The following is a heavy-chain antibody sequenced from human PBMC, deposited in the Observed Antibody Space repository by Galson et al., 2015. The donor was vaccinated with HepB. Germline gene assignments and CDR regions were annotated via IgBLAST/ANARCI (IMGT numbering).Heavy chain of an antibody. CDR2: ISVSAGST. Sequence: SLRLSCAASGFTFSSYAMSWVRQAPGKGLEWVSSISVSAGSTYYAYCADSVKGRFTISRDNSKNTLYLQMNSLRVEDTAVYYCAKTVYSSTWADFDYWGQGTLVTVSS. D-gene: IGHD6-13*01. V-gene: IGHV3-23*01. CDR3: AKTVYSSTWADFDY. J-gene: IGHJ4*02. CDR1: GFTFSSYA.